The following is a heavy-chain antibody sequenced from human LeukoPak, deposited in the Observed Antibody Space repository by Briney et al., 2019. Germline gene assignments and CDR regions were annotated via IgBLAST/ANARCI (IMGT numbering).Heavy chain of an antibody. CDR3: ARDSGLSSSLRLDS. D-gene: IGHD6-13*01. CDR2: IRHGGNT. V-gene: IGHV4-38-2*02. CDR1: GFSISSGYG. J-gene: IGHJ4*02. Sequence: SETLSLTCAVSGFSISSGYGWAWLRQPPGKGLEWIGNIRHGGNTYYNPSLKSRVTISVDTSKKQFSLKLSSVTAADTAVYYCARDSGLSSSLRLDSWGQGTLVTVSS.